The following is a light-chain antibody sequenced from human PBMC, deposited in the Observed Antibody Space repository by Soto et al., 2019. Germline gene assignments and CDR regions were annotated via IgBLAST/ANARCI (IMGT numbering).Light chain of an antibody. Sequence: RVISQSPVTLSVGPSGKLGVPGMASQSISDTLAWYQQKPGRAPRLLIHGASTRAPGFPARFSGSGSGTDFTLTIIRLQYEDCAVYPCQQYNNWLWTCGEGTKVDIK. V-gene: IGKV3-15*01. CDR3: QQYNNWLWT. CDR1: QSISDT. CDR2: GAS. J-gene: IGKJ1*01.